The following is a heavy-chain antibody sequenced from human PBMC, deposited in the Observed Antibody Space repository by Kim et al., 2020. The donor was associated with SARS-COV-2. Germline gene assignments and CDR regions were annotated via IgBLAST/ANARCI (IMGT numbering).Heavy chain of an antibody. Sequence: YADSVKGRFTISRDNSKDTLYLQMDSLRAEDTAVYYCARTRTLMRGDWDYWGQGTLVTVSS. CDR3: ARTRTLMRGDWDY. V-gene: IGHV3-23*01. J-gene: IGHJ4*02. D-gene: IGHD3-10*01.